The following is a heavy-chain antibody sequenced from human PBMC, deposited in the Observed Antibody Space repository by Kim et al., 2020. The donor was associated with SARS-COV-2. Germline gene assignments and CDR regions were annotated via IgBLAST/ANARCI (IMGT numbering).Heavy chain of an antibody. D-gene: IGHD1-26*01. V-gene: IGHV3-23*01. CDR1: GFTFSIYG. CDR3: ARDADDRVLGYYPDL. J-gene: IGHJ5*02. Sequence: GGSLRLFCAASGFTFSIYGINWVRQAPGKGLEWVSAISPGGHTYSIDSVKGRFTISRDNSKNTVYLQMSSLRAKDTAVYSCARDADDRVLGYYPDLWGQG. CDR2: ISPGGHT.